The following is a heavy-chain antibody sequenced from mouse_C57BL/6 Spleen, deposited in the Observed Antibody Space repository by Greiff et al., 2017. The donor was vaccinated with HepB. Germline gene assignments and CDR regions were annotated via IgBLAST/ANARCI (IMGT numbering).Heavy chain of an antibody. CDR2: IYPGDGDT. J-gene: IGHJ1*03. CDR1: GYAFSSSW. CDR3: ARGGGEYFDV. Sequence: QVQLKESGPELVKPGASVKISCKASGYAFSSSWMNWVKQRPGKGLEWIGRIYPGDGDTNYNGKFKGKATLTADKSSSTAYMQLSSLTSEDSAVYFCARGGGEYFDVWGTGTTVTVSS. V-gene: IGHV1-82*01.